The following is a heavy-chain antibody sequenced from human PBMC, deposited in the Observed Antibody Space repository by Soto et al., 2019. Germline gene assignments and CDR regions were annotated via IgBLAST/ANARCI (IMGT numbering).Heavy chain of an antibody. V-gene: IGHV4-59*12. CDR1: GGSISSYY. CDR2: IYYSGST. CDR3: ARDRWTSRANWFDP. D-gene: IGHD3-16*02. Sequence: SETLSLTCTVSGGSISSYYWSWIRQPPGKGLEWIGYIYYSGSTNYNPSLKSRVTISVDTSRNLFSLKLSSVTVADTAVYFCARDRWTSRANWFDPWGPGTLVTVSS. J-gene: IGHJ5*02.